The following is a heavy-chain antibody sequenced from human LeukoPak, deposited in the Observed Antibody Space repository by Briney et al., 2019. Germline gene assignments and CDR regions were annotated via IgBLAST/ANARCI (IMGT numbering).Heavy chain of an antibody. D-gene: IGHD5-12*01. CDR1: GGSISSYY. V-gene: IGHV4-59*06. J-gene: IGHJ4*02. Sequence: ASETLSLTCTVSGGSISSYYFSWIRQHPGKGLEWIGYIYYSGSTYYNPSLKSRVTISVDTSKNQFSLKLSSVTAADTAVYYCARRGYSGYATPFDYWGQGTLVTVSS. CDR3: ARRGYSGYATPFDY. CDR2: IYYSGST.